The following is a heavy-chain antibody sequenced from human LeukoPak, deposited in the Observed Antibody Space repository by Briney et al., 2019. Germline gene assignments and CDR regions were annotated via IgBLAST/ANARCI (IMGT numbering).Heavy chain of an antibody. Sequence: GASVKVSCKASGYTFNGYYMHWVRQAPRQGLEWMGWINPNSGGTNYAQKFQGRVTMTRDMSTSTVYMELSSLRSEDTAVYYCARDPAPTRSSGLYYYYMDVWGKGTTVTVSS. CDR2: INPNSGGT. J-gene: IGHJ6*03. CDR1: GYTFNGYY. V-gene: IGHV1-2*02. CDR3: ARDPAPTRSSGLYYYYMDV. D-gene: IGHD6-19*01.